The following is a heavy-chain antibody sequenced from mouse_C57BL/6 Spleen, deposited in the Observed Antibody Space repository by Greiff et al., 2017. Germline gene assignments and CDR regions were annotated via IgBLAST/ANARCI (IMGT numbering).Heavy chain of an antibody. CDR1: GFTFSDYG. J-gene: IGHJ4*01. Sequence: DVQLVESGGGLVKPGGSLKLSCAASGFTFSDYGMHWVRQAPEKGLEWVAYISSGSSTIYYADKVKGRFTISRDNAKNTLFLQMTSLRSEDTAMYYCAISNYAMDYWGQGTSVTVSS. CDR2: ISSGSSTI. V-gene: IGHV5-17*01. CDR3: AISNYAMDY.